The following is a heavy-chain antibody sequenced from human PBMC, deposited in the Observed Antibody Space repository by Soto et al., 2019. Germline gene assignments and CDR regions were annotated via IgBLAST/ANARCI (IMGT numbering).Heavy chain of an antibody. V-gene: IGHV4-4*02. J-gene: IGHJ4*02. D-gene: IGHD6-19*01. CDR2: TRNSGGA. CDR3: ASHLGMAGTRGFDH. CDR1: SGSIFSSNW. Sequence: QVQLQESGPGLVKPSGTLSLTCAVSSGSIFSSNWWSWVRQPPGKGLEWNGETRNSGGANYNPSLQSRVTISVDRSKNHFFLEWRSVTAADTAVYYCASHLGMAGTRGFDHWGLGTLVTVSS.